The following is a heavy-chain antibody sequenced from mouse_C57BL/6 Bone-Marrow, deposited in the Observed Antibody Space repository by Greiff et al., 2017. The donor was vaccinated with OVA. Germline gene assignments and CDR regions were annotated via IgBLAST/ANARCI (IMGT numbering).Heavy chain of an antibody. J-gene: IGHJ4*01. CDR1: GYSFTGYY. CDR3: ARKGMDY. CDR2: INPSTGGT. V-gene: IGHV1-42*01. Sequence: VQLKESGPELVKPGASVKISCKASGYSFTGYYMNWVKQSPEKSLEWIGEINPSTGGTTYNQKFKAKATLTVDTSSSTAYMQLKSLTSEDSAVYYCARKGMDYWGQGTSVTVSS.